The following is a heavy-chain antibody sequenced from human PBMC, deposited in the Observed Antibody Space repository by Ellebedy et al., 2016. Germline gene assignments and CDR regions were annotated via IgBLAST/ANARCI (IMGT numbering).Heavy chain of an antibody. J-gene: IGHJ6*03. Sequence: GESLKISXDASDFTFSDYYMSWIRQAPGKGLEWVSSISGSGGAKYYADSVQGRFTISRDNAKKSLFLQMNSLRAEDTAVYYCARRGAIGVDIWYYYMDVWGKGTTVTVAS. CDR1: DFTFSDYY. CDR2: ISGSGGAK. D-gene: IGHD2-2*01. CDR3: ARRGAIGVDIWYYYMDV. V-gene: IGHV3-11*04.